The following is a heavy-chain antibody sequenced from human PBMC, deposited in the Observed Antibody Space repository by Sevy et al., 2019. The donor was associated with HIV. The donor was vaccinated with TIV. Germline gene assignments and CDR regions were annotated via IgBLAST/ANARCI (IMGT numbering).Heavy chain of an antibody. D-gene: IGHD3-10*01. Sequence: ASVKVSCKASGYTFSSYHINWVRQATGQGLEWMGWMNPNSGNTAYAQKFQGRVTMTRNTSISTAYMELSSLRSEDTAVYYCARNGRWYYGSGSYYNPSHDYYYGMDVWGQGTTVTVSS. J-gene: IGHJ6*02. V-gene: IGHV1-8*01. CDR3: ARNGRWYYGSGSYYNPSHDYYYGMDV. CDR2: MNPNSGNT. CDR1: GYTFSSYH.